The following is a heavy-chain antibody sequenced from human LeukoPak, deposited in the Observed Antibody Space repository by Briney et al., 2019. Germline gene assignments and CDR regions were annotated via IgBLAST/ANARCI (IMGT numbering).Heavy chain of an antibody. Sequence: GGSLRLSCAASGFTFSNYEMNWVRRAPGKGLEWVSHISSSSGVTIYYAASVKGRFTISRDNAKSSLYLQMNSLRAEDTAVYYCARSTSGWYYFDYWGQGTLVTVSS. D-gene: IGHD6-19*01. J-gene: IGHJ4*02. CDR1: GFTFSNYE. CDR2: ISSSSGVTI. V-gene: IGHV3-48*03. CDR3: ARSTSGWYYFDY.